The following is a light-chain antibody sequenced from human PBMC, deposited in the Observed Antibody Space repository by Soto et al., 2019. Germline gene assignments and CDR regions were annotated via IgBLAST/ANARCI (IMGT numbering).Light chain of an antibody. CDR2: SAS. J-gene: IGKJ1*01. Sequence: EIEMTQSPASLSPSLGDRATITCRASQSISSYLNWYQQKPGKAPKLLIYSASTLPTGVPARFSGSGSGTDFTLTISSLQTEDFAVYYCQQGYNTPRTFGQGTKLEIK. CDR3: QQGYNTPRT. V-gene: IGKV1-39*01. CDR1: QSISSY.